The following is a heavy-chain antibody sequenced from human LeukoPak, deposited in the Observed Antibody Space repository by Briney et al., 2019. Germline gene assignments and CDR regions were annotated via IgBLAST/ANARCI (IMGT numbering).Heavy chain of an antibody. CDR3: ARLFYYDSSGPPY. J-gene: IGHJ4*02. Sequence: SETLSLTCTVLGGSIRSSNYYWGWIRQPPGKGLEWIGSIYYSGSTYYNPSLKSRVTISVDTSNNPFSLKVRSATATDTAVYYCARLFYYDSSGPPYWGQGTLVTVSS. V-gene: IGHV4-39*01. CDR1: GGSIRSSNYY. CDR2: IYYSGST. D-gene: IGHD3-22*01.